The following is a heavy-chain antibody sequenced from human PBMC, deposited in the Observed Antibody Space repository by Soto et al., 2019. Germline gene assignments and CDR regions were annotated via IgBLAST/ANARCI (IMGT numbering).Heavy chain of an antibody. CDR3: ARRARPDLYHMDV. CDR1: GFTLSGYA. Sequence: GGSLRLSCAASGFTLSGYAMDWVRQAPGKGLEYVSGISSNGVGTYYANSVQGRFTISRDNSKNTVYLQMGSLRPEDMAVYYWARRARPDLYHMDVWGKGTTVTVYS. CDR2: ISSNGVGT. J-gene: IGHJ6*03. D-gene: IGHD6-6*01. V-gene: IGHV3-64*01.